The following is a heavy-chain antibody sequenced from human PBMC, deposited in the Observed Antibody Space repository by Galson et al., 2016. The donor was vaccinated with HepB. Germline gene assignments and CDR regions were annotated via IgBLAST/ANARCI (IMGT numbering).Heavy chain of an antibody. Sequence: QSGAEVKKPGESLRISCQGSKFTSTSYWIAWVRQMPGKGLESMGIIYAGDSDGRYSPSFQGRVTISVVTSINMAYLQWSSLKASDAAMYYCVALGYSGKTRLIDSWGQGTQVIVSS. CDR1: KFTSTSYW. CDR2: IYAGDSDG. J-gene: IGHJ4*02. CDR3: VALGYSGKTRLIDS. V-gene: IGHV5-51*01. D-gene: IGHD4-23*01.